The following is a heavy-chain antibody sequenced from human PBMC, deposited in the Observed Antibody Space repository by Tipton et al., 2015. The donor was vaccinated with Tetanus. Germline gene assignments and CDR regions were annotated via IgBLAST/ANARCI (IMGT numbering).Heavy chain of an antibody. J-gene: IGHJ4*02. CDR1: GFTFSTTW. D-gene: IGHD1/OR15-1a*01. CDR2: INEDGSGT. V-gene: IGHV3-7*01. CDR3: ARGSGFTGCNN. Sequence: VQLVQSGGGLVQPGGSLGLSCAASGFTFSTTWFSWVRQAPGKGRGWVASINEDGSGTCYGDSGKGRFTITRDNAKNSVYLQKNILKIEDTAIYFCARGSGFTGCNNWGQGTLVPVSS.